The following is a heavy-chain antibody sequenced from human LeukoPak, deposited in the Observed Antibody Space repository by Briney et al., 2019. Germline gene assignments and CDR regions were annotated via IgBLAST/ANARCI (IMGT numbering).Heavy chain of an antibody. Sequence: GGSLRLSCAASGFTFSSYSMNWVRQAPGKGLEWVSCISNTNSYIYYADSVKGRFTISRDNAKNSLYLQMNSLRAEDTAVYYCARDAFDIWGQGTMVTVSS. V-gene: IGHV3-21*01. J-gene: IGHJ3*02. CDR1: GFTFSSYS. CDR2: ISNTNSYI. CDR3: ARDAFDI.